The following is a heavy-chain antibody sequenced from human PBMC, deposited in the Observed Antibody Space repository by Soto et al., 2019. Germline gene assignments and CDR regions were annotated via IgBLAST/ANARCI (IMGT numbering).Heavy chain of an antibody. V-gene: IGHV4-31*03. CDR2: IYSSGKT. D-gene: IGHD4-17*01. CDR3: ARGLSAATVVTCDFDY. Sequence: QVHLQESGPGLVKPSQTLSLTCTVSGGSISSSDYYWSWIRQPPGKGLEWIGYIYSSGKTYYNPSLKSRLTISVVTSKIQFSLKLNSVTAADTALYYCARGLSAATVVTCDFDYGGQGTLVTVSS. J-gene: IGHJ4*02. CDR1: GGSISSSDYY.